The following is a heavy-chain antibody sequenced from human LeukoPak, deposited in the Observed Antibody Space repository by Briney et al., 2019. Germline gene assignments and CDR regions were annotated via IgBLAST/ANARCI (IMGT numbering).Heavy chain of an antibody. Sequence: GGSLRLSCAVSGFTFSDYYMSWIRQAPGKGLEWLSAITGDGVYTNYADSVKGRFTISRDNSKNTFYLQMSSLGAGDTAVYYCAKRYATSSGHFDYWGQGTLVTVSS. V-gene: IGHV3-23*01. CDR2: ITGDGVYT. J-gene: IGHJ4*02. D-gene: IGHD3-22*01. CDR1: GFTFSDYY. CDR3: AKRYATSSGHFDY.